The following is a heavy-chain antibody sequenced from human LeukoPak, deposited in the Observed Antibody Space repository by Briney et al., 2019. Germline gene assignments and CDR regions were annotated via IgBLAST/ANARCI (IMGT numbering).Heavy chain of an antibody. CDR2: ISWNSGSI. V-gene: IGHV3-9*01. Sequence: GGSLRLSCAASGFTFDDYAMHWVRQAPGKGLEWVSGISWNSGSIGYADSVKGRFTISRDNAKNSLYLQMNSLRAEDTALYYCAKDMSFGDPPPNFDYWGQGTLVTVS. D-gene: IGHD3-10*01. CDR3: AKDMSFGDPPPNFDY. CDR1: GFTFDDYA. J-gene: IGHJ4*02.